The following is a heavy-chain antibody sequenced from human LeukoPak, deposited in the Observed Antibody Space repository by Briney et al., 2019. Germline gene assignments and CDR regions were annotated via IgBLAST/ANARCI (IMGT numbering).Heavy chain of an antibody. CDR1: GFTFSDYY. V-gene: IGHV3-11*06. J-gene: IGHJ4*02. CDR3: ARDPIYYYGSGSYSNAYFDY. D-gene: IGHD3-10*01. CDR2: ISSSSIYT. Sequence: GGSLRLSCAASGFTFSDYYMSWIRQAPGKGLERVSYISSSSIYTNYADSVKGRFTISRDNAKNSLYLQMNSLRAEDTAVYYCARDPIYYYGSGSYSNAYFDYWGQGTLVTVSS.